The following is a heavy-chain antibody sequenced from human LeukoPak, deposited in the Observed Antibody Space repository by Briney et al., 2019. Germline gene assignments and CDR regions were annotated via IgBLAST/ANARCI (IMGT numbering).Heavy chain of an antibody. CDR2: INHNGNVN. J-gene: IGHJ6*02. CDR3: ARGGGLDV. Sequence: ETLSLTCDVSGGSIDSTNWWNWARQAPGKGLEWVASINHNGNVNYYVDSVKGRFTISRDNAKNSLYLQMSNLRAEDTAVYFCARGGGLDVWGQGATVTVSS. D-gene: IGHD3-16*01. CDR1: GGSIDSTNW. V-gene: IGHV3-7*03.